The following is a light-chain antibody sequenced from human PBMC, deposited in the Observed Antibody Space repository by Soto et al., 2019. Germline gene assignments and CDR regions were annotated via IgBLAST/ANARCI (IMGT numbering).Light chain of an antibody. J-gene: IGLJ1*01. CDR1: SNDVGGHDY. Sequence: QSALTQPASVSGSPGQSIIISCTGTSNDVGGHDYVSWYQQHPGKAPNLLIYDVRSRASGVSDRFSGSKSGHTASLTISGSRPEDEADYYCASYTSSSTLVFGTGTKVTVL. CDR3: ASYTSSSTLV. CDR2: DVR. V-gene: IGLV2-14*03.